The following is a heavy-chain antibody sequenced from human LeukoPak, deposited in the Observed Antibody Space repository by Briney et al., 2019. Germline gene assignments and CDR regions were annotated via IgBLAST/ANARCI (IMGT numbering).Heavy chain of an antibody. V-gene: IGHV1-46*01. J-gene: IGHJ4*02. CDR3: ARSYFRDARGGFDY. D-gene: IGHD2-8*01. CDR2: INPNDGRT. CDR1: GYTFFDFY. Sequence: ASVKVSCKASGYTFFDFYMHWVRHAPGQGLEWMGIINPNDGRTTDAQKFEGRVSMTSDTSTSTCYMELSSLRSEDTAVYYCARSYFRDARGGFDYWGQGTLVTVSS.